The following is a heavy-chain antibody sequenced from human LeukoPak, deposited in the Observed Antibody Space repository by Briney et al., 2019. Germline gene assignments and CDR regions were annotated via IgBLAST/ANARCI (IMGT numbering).Heavy chain of an antibody. CDR2: IWYDGSNK. CDR1: GFTFSSYG. V-gene: IGHV3-30*02. D-gene: IGHD3-10*01. J-gene: IGHJ6*02. Sequence: GGSLRLSCAASGFTFSSYGMHWVRQAPGKGLEWVAVIWYDGSNKYYADSVKGRFTISRDNSKNTLYLQMNSLRAEDTALYYCAKEAGAGSYYRYYGMDVWGQGTTVTVSS. CDR3: AKEAGAGSYYRYYGMDV.